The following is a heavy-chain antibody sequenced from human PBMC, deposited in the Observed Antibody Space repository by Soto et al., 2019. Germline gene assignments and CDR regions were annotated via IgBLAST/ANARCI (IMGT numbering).Heavy chain of an antibody. Sequence: EVQLVESGGGLVQPGGSLRLSCEASGFTFSSHWMHWVRQAPGKGLVWVSRIYTDGSRADYADSVKGRLTISRDNAKNTVYLQVNSLGAEDTAVYFCARVAQNYYYFDYWGQGTLVTVSS. CDR1: GFTFSSHW. CDR2: IYTDGSRA. D-gene: IGHD3-10*01. V-gene: IGHV3-74*01. J-gene: IGHJ4*02. CDR3: ARVAQNYYYFDY.